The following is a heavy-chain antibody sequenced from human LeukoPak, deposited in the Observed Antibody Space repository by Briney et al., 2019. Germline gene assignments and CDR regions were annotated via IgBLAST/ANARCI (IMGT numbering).Heavy chain of an antibody. CDR3: ASVGVGWLQLT. CDR2: IWYDGSNK. CDR1: GFTFSSYG. J-gene: IGHJ4*02. V-gene: IGHV3-33*01. Sequence: GGSLRLSCAASGFTFSSYGMHWVRQAPGKGLEWVAVIWYDGSNKYYADSVKGRFTISRDNSKNTLYLQMNSLRAEDTAVYYCASVGVGWLQLTWGQGTLVTVSS. D-gene: IGHD5-24*01.